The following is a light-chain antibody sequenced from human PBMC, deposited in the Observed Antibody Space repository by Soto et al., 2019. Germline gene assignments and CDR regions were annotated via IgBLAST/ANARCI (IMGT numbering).Light chain of an antibody. V-gene: IGKV4-1*01. CDR1: QSALSTSNSKNY. CDR2: WAS. CDR3: QDYFCAPCA. J-gene: IGKJ4*01. Sequence: DIVLTQSRDSLAVSLGERATINCKSSQSALSTSNSKNYLAWYQHKPRQPPRLLISWASTRDSGVPARFSGSGSGTDFSLTIGSLPAGDVAVYYWQDYFCAPCAFGGGATVDIE.